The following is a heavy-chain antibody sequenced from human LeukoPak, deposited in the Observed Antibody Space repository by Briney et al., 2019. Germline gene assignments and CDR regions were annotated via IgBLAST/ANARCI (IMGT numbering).Heavy chain of an antibody. CDR1: GYTFTSYD. Sequence: ASVKVSCKASGYTFTSYDINWVRQATGQGLEWMGWMNPNSGNTGYAQKFQGRVTITRNTSISTAYMELSSLRSEDTAVYYCARGSYQLEGDWFDPWGQGTLVTVSS. J-gene: IGHJ5*02. D-gene: IGHD2-2*01. V-gene: IGHV1-8*03. CDR3: ARGSYQLEGDWFDP. CDR2: MNPNSGNT.